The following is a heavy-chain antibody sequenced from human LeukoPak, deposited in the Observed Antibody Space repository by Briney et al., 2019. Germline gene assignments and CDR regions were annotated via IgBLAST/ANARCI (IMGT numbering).Heavy chain of an antibody. J-gene: IGHJ6*02. CDR2: IGGSGRKT. CDR1: GFTLSSYA. CDR3: AKDGGGN. V-gene: IGHV3-23*01. D-gene: IGHD3-10*01. Sequence: PGGSLRLSCAASGFTLSSYAMTWVRQARGKGLEWVSGIGGSGRKTKHADSVKGRYTITRDNAKNTLYGQMNSLRAEDTAVYYCAKDGGGNWGQGTTVTVSS.